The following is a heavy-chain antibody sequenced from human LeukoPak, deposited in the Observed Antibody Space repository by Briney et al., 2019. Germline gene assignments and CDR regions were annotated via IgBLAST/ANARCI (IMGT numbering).Heavy chain of an antibody. V-gene: IGHV4-39*01. CDR3: ARHLLSGNYYFYHMDV. J-gene: IGHJ6*04. Sequence: PSETLSLICSVSGGSVSNNYWGWIRQPPEKGLEWIGAMYYSGGSTYNPSLKTRVTISVDTSKNQFSLRLTSVTAADTAVYYCARHLLSGNYYFYHMDVWGRGTTVTVSS. D-gene: IGHD3-10*01. CDR1: GGSVSNNY. CDR2: MYYSGGS.